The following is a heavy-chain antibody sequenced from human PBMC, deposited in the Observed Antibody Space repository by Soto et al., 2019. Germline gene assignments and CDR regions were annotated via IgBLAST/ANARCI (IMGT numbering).Heavy chain of an antibody. D-gene: IGHD3-16*02. J-gene: IGHJ3*02. Sequence: SETLSLTCTVSGGSISSYYWSWIRQPPGKGLEWIGYIYYSGSTNYNPSLKSRVTISVDTSKNQFSLKLSSVTAADTAVYYCARDRYYDYIWGSYRSPIADAFEIWGQGTMVTVSS. CDR3: ARDRYYDYIWGSYRSPIADAFEI. V-gene: IGHV4-59*01. CDR1: GGSISSYY. CDR2: IYYSGST.